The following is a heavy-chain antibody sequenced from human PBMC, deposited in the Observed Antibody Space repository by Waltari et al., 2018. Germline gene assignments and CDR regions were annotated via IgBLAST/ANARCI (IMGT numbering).Heavy chain of an antibody. D-gene: IGHD5-12*01. CDR1: GFSLSTSGMC. CDR2: IDWDDDK. CDR3: ARCDVDIVATFFDP. V-gene: IGHV2-70*15. J-gene: IGHJ5*02. Sequence: QVTLRESGPALVKPTQTLTLTCTFSGFSLSTSGMCGSWIRQPPGKALEWLARIDWDDDKYYSTSLKTRLTISKDTSKNQVVLTMTNMDPVDTATYYCARCDVDIVATFFDPWGQGTLVTVSS.